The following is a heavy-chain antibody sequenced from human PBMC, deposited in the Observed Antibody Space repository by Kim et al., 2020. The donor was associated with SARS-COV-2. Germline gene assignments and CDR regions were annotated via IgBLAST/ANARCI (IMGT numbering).Heavy chain of an antibody. D-gene: IGHD5-12*01. V-gene: IGHV3-30*04. CDR3: ARDLADGYNNHYYYMDV. J-gene: IGHJ6*03. Sequence: GGSLRLSCAASGFTFSSYAMHWVRQAPGKGLEWVAVISYDGSNKYYADSVKGRFTISRDNSKNTLYLQMNSLRAEDTALYYCARDLADGYNNHYYYMDVWGKGTTVTVSS. CDR2: ISYDGSNK. CDR1: GFTFSSYA.